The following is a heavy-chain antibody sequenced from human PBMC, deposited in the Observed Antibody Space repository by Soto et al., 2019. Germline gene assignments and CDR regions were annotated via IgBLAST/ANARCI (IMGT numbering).Heavy chain of an antibody. CDR3: AKDDPSTNSWTPDL. CDR1: GFMFDRYA. CDR2: ISGSDGQT. D-gene: IGHD1-20*01. V-gene: IGHV3-23*01. Sequence: PGGSLRLSCVASGFMFDRYAMTWVRQAPGKGLDWVSAISGSDGQTFYADSVRGRFTVSRDNFRNTVYLHMNSLRVEDTAVYYCAKDDPSTNSWTPDLWGQGTLVTVSS. J-gene: IGHJ5*02.